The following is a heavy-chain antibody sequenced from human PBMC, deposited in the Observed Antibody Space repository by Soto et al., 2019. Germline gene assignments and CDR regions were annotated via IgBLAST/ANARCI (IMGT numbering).Heavy chain of an antibody. CDR2: INPATGAA. D-gene: IGHD3-3*01. CDR1: GYPVTAYY. J-gene: IGHJ3*02. V-gene: IGHV1-2*02. CDR3: ARGGGVGVAGSAAFDM. Sequence: QLHLVQSGAVVKKPGASVTVSCSASGYPVTAYYMHWVRQAPGRGLEWMGGINPATGAAKYTQTCQGRVTMTRDTATRTVFMELSGLTSGDTAVFYCARGGGVGVAGSAAFDMWGQGTLVTVSS.